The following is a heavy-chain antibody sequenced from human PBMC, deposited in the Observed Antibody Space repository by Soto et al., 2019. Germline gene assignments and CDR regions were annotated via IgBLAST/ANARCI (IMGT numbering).Heavy chain of an antibody. J-gene: IGHJ6*03. CDR1: GGTFSSYT. D-gene: IGHD2-15*01. Sequence: QVQLVQSGAEVKKPGSSVKVSCKASGGTFSSYTISWVRQAPGQGLEWMGRIIPILGIANYAQKFQGRVTITADNSTSTAYMELSSLRSEDTAVYYCARGYCSGGSCYSYYYDYMDVWGKGTTVTVSS. V-gene: IGHV1-69*02. CDR2: IIPILGIA. CDR3: ARGYCSGGSCYSYYYDYMDV.